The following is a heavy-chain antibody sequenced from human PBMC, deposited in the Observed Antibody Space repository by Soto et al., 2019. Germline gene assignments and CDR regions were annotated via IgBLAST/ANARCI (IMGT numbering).Heavy chain of an antibody. CDR3: ARMGRGLLWFGDSYYLDY. CDR2: ISAYNGNT. J-gene: IGHJ4*02. Sequence: QVQLVQSGAEVKKPGASVKVSCKASGYTFTSYGVSWVRQAPGQGLEWMGWISAYNGNTNYAQKLQGRVTMTTDTSTSTAYMELRSLRSDDTAVYYCARMGRGLLWFGDSYYLDYWGQGTLVTVSS. CDR1: GYTFTSYG. V-gene: IGHV1-18*01. D-gene: IGHD3-10*01.